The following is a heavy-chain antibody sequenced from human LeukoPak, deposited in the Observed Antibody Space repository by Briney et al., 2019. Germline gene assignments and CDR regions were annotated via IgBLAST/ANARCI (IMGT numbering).Heavy chain of an antibody. D-gene: IGHD2-21*02. V-gene: IGHV3-30*02. CDR2: IRYDGTNK. Sequence: GGSLRLSCAASGFTFSTYGMHWVRQAPGKGLEWVAFIRYDGTNKFYADSVKGRFTISRDNSKNTLSLQMNSLRPEDTAVYYCAKSAVRGLPVLGNWGQGTLVTVSS. CDR3: AKSAVRGLPVLGN. CDR1: GFTFSTYG. J-gene: IGHJ4*02.